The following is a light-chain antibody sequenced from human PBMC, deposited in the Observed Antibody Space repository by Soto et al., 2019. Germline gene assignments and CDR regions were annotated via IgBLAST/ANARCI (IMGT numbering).Light chain of an antibody. CDR2: TTS. J-gene: IGKJ4*01. CDR3: QKSYSTPHP. V-gene: IGKV1-39*01. Sequence: DLQMTQSPSAMPASVGNRVPTTCRASQVISNFLNWYQQKSGKAPKLLIHTTSSLQSGVPSRLSASGTGTDFNLTISSLQPEDFATYYCQKSYSTPHPFGGGTKVDI. CDR1: QVISNF.